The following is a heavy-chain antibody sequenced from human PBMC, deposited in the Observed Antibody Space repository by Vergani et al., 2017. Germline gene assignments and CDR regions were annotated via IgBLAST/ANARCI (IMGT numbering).Heavy chain of an antibody. CDR2: VNQDGSEK. CDR3: ARERLGELPFAPIDY. Sequence: EGQLVESGGDWVQRGESLRLSCAASGFISSSYWMSWVRQAPGKGLEWVANVNQDGSEKYYVDSVRGRFTISRDNAKNSIYLQMNSLRAEDTALYYCARERLGELPFAPIDYWGQGTLVTVSS. V-gene: IGHV3-7*03. J-gene: IGHJ4*02. CDR1: GFISSSYW. D-gene: IGHD3-16*01.